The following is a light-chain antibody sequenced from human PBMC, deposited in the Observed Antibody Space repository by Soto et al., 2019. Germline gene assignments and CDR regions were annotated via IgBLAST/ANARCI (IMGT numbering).Light chain of an antibody. CDR2: DAS. Sequence: DIQMTQSPSTLSASVGDGVTIACRASQSISNRLAWYQQKPGKAPKLLIYDASSLESGVPSRFSGSGSGTEFTLTISSLQPDDFATYYCQQYNSYSGTFGQGTKVDIK. CDR1: QSISNR. J-gene: IGKJ1*01. V-gene: IGKV1-5*01. CDR3: QQYNSYSGT.